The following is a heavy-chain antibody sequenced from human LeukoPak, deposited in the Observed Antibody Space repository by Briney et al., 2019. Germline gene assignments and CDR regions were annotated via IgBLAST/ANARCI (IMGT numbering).Heavy chain of an antibody. CDR2: IYSSGST. CDR1: GGSMSSYY. D-gene: IGHD3-22*01. CDR3: ARGTYYYDNSGSNWFDP. J-gene: IGHJ5*02. V-gene: IGHV4-4*07. Sequence: SETLSLTCTVSGGSMSSYYWSWIRQPAGKGLERIGRIYSSGSTNYNPSLKSRVTMSVDTSKNQFSLKLSSVTAADTAVYYCARGTYYYDNSGSNWFDPWGQGTLVTVSS.